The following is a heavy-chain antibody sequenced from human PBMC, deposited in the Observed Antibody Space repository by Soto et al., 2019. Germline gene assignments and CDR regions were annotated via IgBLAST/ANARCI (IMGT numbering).Heavy chain of an antibody. CDR3: TSSYSTSSSPDY. CDR1: GGSMRNYY. CDR2: VYHSGST. D-gene: IGHD6-6*01. J-gene: IGHJ4*02. V-gene: IGHV4-59*01. Sequence: KPSETLSLTCSVSGGSMRNYYWNWIRQPPGRGLEWIGYVYHSGSTNYNPSLKSRVSMSVDVSSNHFSLTLHSVTAADTAFYFCTSSYSTSSSPDYWGQGTLVTVSS.